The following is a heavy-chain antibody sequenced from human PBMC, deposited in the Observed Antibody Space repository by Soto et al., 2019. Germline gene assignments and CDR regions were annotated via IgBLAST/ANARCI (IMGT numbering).Heavy chain of an antibody. CDR3: ATSNWFDP. CDR2: IYYSGST. Sequence: QLQLQESGPGLVKPSETLSLTCTVSGGSISSSGYYWGWIRQPPGKGLEWIGTIYYSGSTYYNPSLKSRVPISVDTSKHQFSLKLRSVTAADTAVYYCATSNWFDPWGQGTLVTVSS. J-gene: IGHJ5*02. CDR1: GGSISSSGYY. V-gene: IGHV4-39*01.